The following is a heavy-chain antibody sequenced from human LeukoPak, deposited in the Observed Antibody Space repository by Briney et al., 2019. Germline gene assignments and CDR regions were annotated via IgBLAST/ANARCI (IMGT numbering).Heavy chain of an antibody. Sequence: GGSLRLSCAASGFTFSSYAMHWVRQAPGKGLEWVAVISYDGSNKYYADSVKGRFTISRDNSRNTLYLQMNSLRAEDTAVYYCAKDTSSGWEYALDYWGQGTLVTVSS. CDR3: AKDTSSGWEYALDY. CDR1: GFTFSSYA. V-gene: IGHV3-30-3*01. D-gene: IGHD6-19*01. J-gene: IGHJ4*02. CDR2: ISYDGSNK.